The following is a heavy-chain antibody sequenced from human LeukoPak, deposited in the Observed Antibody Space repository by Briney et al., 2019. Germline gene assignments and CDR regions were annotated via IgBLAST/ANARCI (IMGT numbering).Heavy chain of an antibody. V-gene: IGHV3-9*01. CDR1: GFTFDDYA. CDR3: AKDSSSSWYVSYYGMDV. CDR2: ISWNSGSI. J-gene: IGHJ6*02. Sequence: GGSLRLSCAASGFTFDDYAMHWARQAPGKGLEWVSGISWNSGSIGYADSVKGRFTISRDNAKNSLYLQMNSLRAEDTALYYRAKDSSSSWYVSYYGMDVWGQGTTVTVSS. D-gene: IGHD6-13*01.